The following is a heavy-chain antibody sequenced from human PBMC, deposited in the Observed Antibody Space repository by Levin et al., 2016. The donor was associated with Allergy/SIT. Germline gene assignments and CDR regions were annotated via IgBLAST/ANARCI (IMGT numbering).Heavy chain of an antibody. D-gene: IGHD3-3*01. CDR2: IKSKTDAGTV. J-gene: IGHJ4*02. V-gene: IGHV3-15*07. CDR3: VTDFWSGYSPFGN. Sequence: VRQAPGKGLEWIGRIKSKTDAGTVDLAAPVKGRFTISRDDSKDTLFLQMNSLKTDDTAVYFCVTDFWSGYSPFGNWGQGTQVTVSS.